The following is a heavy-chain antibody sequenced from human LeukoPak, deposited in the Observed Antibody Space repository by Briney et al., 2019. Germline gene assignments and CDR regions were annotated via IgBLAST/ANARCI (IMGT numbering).Heavy chain of an antibody. Sequence: PGGSLRLSCAASGFTFSSYSMNWVRQAPGKGLVWVSRIHSDGSSTSYADSVRGRFTISRDDAKSTLYLQMNSLRAEDTAVYYCARSGWPYYFDYWGQGTLVTVSS. CDR3: ARSGWPYYFDY. CDR1: GFTFSSYS. CDR2: IHSDGSST. J-gene: IGHJ4*02. D-gene: IGHD3-22*01. V-gene: IGHV3-74*01.